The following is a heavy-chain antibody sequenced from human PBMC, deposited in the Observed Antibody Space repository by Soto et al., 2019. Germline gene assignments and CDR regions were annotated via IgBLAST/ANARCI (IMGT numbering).Heavy chain of an antibody. J-gene: IGHJ6*03. CDR2: IIYDGKNE. D-gene: IGHD3-10*01. Sequence: QVQLVESGGGVVQPGRSLRLSCAASGFTFSSYAMHWVRQTPGKGLEWAATIIYDGKNEYYVDSVKGRFTISRDNSKNTLYLQMNSLRDADAAVYYCAKDRGVGWTPDFHMDVWGKGTTVTVSS. V-gene: IGHV3-30*18. CDR3: AKDRGVGWTPDFHMDV. CDR1: GFTFSSYA.